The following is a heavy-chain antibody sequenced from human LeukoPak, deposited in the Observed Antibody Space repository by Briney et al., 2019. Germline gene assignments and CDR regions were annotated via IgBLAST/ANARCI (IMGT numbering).Heavy chain of an antibody. D-gene: IGHD3-22*01. CDR1: GGSIISNY. J-gene: IGHJ6*03. Sequence: ASETLSLTCTVSGGSIISNYWSWIRQSAGTGLEWIGRICGSGITDYNPSLKSRVTMSLDTSRKQFSLRLTSVTAADTAVYCCARLKFYDSTGYSPGYYMDVWGKGTTVSVFS. CDR2: ICGSGIT. CDR3: ARLKFYDSTGYSPGYYMDV. V-gene: IGHV4-4*07.